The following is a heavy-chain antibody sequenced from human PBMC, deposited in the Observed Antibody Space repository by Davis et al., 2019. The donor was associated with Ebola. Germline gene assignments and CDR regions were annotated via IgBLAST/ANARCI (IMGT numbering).Heavy chain of an antibody. D-gene: IGHD1-1*01. Sequence: AASVKVSCKASGYTFTAFFIHWVRQSPGQGLEWMGWINPHNGNTNYAQNVQGRVIMTTDTATTTAYMEVGGLRSDDTAVYYCARAQFPTTSDHWDQGTLVTVSS. CDR2: INPHNGNT. CDR1: GYTFTAFF. J-gene: IGHJ4*02. CDR3: ARAQFPTTSDH. V-gene: IGHV1-18*04.